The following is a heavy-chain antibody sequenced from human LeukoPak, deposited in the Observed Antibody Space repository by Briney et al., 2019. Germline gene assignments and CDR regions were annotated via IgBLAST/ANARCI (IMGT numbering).Heavy chain of an antibody. Sequence: GGSLRLSCTASGFTFGDNAMSWVRQAPGKGLEWVGFIRSKAYGGAIEYAASVKGRFSISRDDSKSSAYLQMNSLKTEDTAVYYCTRSRGYSGYATYYFDYWGQGTLVTVSS. J-gene: IGHJ4*02. CDR3: TRSRGYSGYATYYFDY. V-gene: IGHV3-49*04. CDR2: IRSKAYGGAI. CDR1: GFTFGDNA. D-gene: IGHD5-12*01.